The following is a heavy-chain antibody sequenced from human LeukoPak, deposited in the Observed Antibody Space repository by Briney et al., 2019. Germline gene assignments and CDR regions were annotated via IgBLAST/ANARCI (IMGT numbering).Heavy chain of an antibody. CDR2: INHSGST. D-gene: IGHD6-19*01. V-gene: IGHV4-34*01. CDR1: GGSFSGYY. Sequence: SETLSLTCAVYGGSFSGYYWSWIRQPPGKGLEWIGEINHSGSTNYNPSLKSRVTISVDTSKNQFSLKLSSVTAADTAVYYCARAGRWAVAMLCYFDYWGQGTLVTVSS. J-gene: IGHJ4*02. CDR3: ARAGRWAVAMLCYFDY.